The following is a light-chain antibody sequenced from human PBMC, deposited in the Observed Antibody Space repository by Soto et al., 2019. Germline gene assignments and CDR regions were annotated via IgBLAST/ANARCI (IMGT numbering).Light chain of an antibody. CDR1: QSVSSK. CDR2: GAS. CDR3: QQYNNWPWT. J-gene: IGKJ1*01. Sequence: EIVMTQSPATLSVSPGERATLSCRASQSVSSKLAWYQQKPGQAPRLLIYGASTRATGIPARFSGSASGTEFTLTISSLQSEDFAVYYCQQYNNWPWTFGQGTKVEIK. V-gene: IGKV3-15*01.